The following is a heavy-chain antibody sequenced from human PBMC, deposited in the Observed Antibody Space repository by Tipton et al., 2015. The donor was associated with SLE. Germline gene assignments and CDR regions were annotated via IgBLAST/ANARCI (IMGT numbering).Heavy chain of an antibody. CDR2: IGGSGGST. CDR3: AKDWAFDI. Sequence: SLRLSCAASGFTFSIYAMNWVRQAPGKGLEWVSAIGGSGGSTHYADSVKGRFTISRDNSKNTLYLQMNSLRAEDTAVYYCAKDWAFDIWGQGTMVTVSS. CDR1: GFTFSIYA. J-gene: IGHJ3*02. V-gene: IGHV3-23*01.